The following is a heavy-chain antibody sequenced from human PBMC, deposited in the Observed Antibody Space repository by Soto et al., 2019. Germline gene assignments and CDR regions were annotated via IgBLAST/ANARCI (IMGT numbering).Heavy chain of an antibody. D-gene: IGHD6-19*01. CDR2: ISSGGTTT. J-gene: IGHJ4*02. V-gene: IGHV3-23*01. Sequence: GGSLRLSCTASGFSFSTHAMSWVRQAPGKGLEWVSSISSGGTTTFYAASVEGRFTISRDKSKNTLYLQMNSLRADDTAVYYCAREGGSIGGWFGRKFDSWGQGTQVTVSS. CDR3: AREGGSIGGWFGRKFDS. CDR1: GFSFSTHA.